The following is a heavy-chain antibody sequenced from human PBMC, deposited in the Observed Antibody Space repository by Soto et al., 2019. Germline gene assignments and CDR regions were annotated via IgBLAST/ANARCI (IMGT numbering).Heavy chain of an antibody. V-gene: IGHV4-39*01. CDR2: IYYSGST. D-gene: IGHD3-10*01. CDR1: GGSISSSIYY. Sequence: SETLSLTCTVAGGSISSSIYYWGWIRQPPGKGLEWIGSIYYSGSTYYNPSLKSRVTISVDTSKNRFSLKLSSVTAADTAVYSCARRIHKRGVTWFDPWGQRTMVTVSS. J-gene: IGHJ5*02. CDR3: ARRIHKRGVTWFDP.